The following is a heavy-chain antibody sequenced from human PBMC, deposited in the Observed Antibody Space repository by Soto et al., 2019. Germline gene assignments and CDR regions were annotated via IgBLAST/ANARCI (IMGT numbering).Heavy chain of an antibody. J-gene: IGHJ4*02. D-gene: IGHD2-15*01. CDR1: GFTFTNYG. V-gene: IGHV3-30*18. Sequence: QVQLVESGGDVVQPGGSLRLSCAGSGFTFTNYGMHWVRQAPGKGLEWVALTSYDGRNKYYADSVKGRFTISRDNSKNTLYVQMTSRRAEDTPVYYCAKESSPPFFGGGSCYLGGWGYWGQGTLVTVSS. CDR2: TSYDGRNK. CDR3: AKESSPPFFGGGSCYLGGWGY.